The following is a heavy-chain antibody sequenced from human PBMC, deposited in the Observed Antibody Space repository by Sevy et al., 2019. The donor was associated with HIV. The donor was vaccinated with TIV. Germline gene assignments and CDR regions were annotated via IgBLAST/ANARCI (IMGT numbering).Heavy chain of an antibody. J-gene: IGHJ4*02. CDR2: ISYDGSNK. D-gene: IGHD6-19*01. CDR1: GFTFSSYG. V-gene: IGHV3-30*18. CDR3: AKDFGIAVAGXGXXXXY. Sequence: GGSLRLSCAASGFTFSSYGMHWVRQAPGKGLEWVAVISYDGSNKYYADSVKGRFTISRDNSKNTLYLQMNSLRAEDTAVYYCAKDFGIAVAGXGXXXXYWGQXTLVTVSS.